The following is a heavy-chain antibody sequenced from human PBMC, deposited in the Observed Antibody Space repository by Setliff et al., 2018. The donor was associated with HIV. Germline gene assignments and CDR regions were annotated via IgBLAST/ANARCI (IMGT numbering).Heavy chain of an antibody. D-gene: IGHD6-13*01. CDR1: GGTLSNYV. J-gene: IGHJ3*02. V-gene: IGHV1-69*13. Sequence: SVKVSCKTSGGTLSNYVITWVRQAPGQGLEWMGMIIPMYNIPAYAQKFQGRVTFTADESTSTAYMELSSLSSEDTAVYYCARDQTGVAAAAFGGGSAWSDEGFDIWGQWTMVTVSS. CDR2: IIPMYNIP. CDR3: ARDQTGVAAAAFGGGSAWSDEGFDI.